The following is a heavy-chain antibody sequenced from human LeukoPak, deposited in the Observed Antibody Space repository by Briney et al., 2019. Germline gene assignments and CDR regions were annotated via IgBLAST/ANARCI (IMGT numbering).Heavy chain of an antibody. V-gene: IGHV1-3*03. J-gene: IGHJ3*02. D-gene: IGHD5-12*01. Sequence: ASVKVSCKASGYFFSSHAMHWVRQAPGQRLEWMGWINAGNGNTEYSEEFQGRATITRDTSASTAYMELSSLRSEDMAVYYCARESGHNGYGNAFDIWGQGTMVTVSS. CDR3: ARESGHNGYGNAFDI. CDR2: INAGNGNT. CDR1: GYFFSSHA.